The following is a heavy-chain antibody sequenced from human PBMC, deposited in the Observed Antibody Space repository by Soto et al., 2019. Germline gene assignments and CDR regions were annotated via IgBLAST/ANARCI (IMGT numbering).Heavy chain of an antibody. CDR3: ARCSDIGDKRDAFDV. J-gene: IGHJ3*01. Sequence: QVQLQESGPGLVRPSETLSLTCSVSGDSIGSTLHYWSWIRLHPGKGLEYIGYIYYSGATYYSPALESRVTISVDTAKNQFSLKLTSVTAADTARYYCARCSDIGDKRDAFDVWGQGTMVTVYS. CDR1: GDSIGSTLHY. D-gene: IGHD4-17*01. V-gene: IGHV4-31*03. CDR2: IYYSGAT.